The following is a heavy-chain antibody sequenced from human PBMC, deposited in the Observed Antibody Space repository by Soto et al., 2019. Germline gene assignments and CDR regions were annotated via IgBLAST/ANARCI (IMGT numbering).Heavy chain of an antibody. CDR1: GGSISSGGYY. CDR2: IYYSGST. CDR3: ARVLGPHSSTYGMDV. J-gene: IGHJ6*02. Sequence: PSETLSLTCTVSGGSISSGGYYWSWIRQHPGKGLEWIGYIYYSGSTYYNPSLKSRVTISVDTSKNQFSLKLSSVTAADTAVYYCARVLGPHSSTYGMDVWGQGTTVTVS. V-gene: IGHV4-31*03. D-gene: IGHD2-2*01.